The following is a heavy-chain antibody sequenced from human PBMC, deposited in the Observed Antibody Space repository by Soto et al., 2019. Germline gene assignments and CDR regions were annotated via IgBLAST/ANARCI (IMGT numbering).Heavy chain of an antibody. V-gene: IGHV3-11*05. CDR1: GFTFSDYY. Sequence: QVQLVESGGGLVKPGGSLRLSCAVSGFTFSDYYMTWIRQAPGKGLEWVSYISSSTSHTNYADSVKGRFTISRDNAKKSLFLQKNSLRAEDTAVYYCARGRGAAADYFDFWGQGTLVTVSS. CDR2: ISSSTSHT. CDR3: ARGRGAAADYFDF. J-gene: IGHJ4*02. D-gene: IGHD2-2*01.